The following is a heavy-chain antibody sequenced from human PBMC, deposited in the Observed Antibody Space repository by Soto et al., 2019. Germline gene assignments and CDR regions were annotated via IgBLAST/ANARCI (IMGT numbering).Heavy chain of an antibody. CDR1: GYTFPSYA. J-gene: IGHJ6*03. D-gene: IGHD3-9*01. CDR2: INAGNGNT. V-gene: IGHV1-3*01. Sequence: GASVKVSCKASGYTFPSYAMHWGRQAPGQRLEWMGWINAGNGNTKYSQKFHGRVTITRDTSASTAYMELSSLRSEDTAVYYCARSYGGTCDILTGYCDYYYYMDVWGKGTTVTVSS. CDR3: ARSYGGTCDILTGYCDYYYYMDV.